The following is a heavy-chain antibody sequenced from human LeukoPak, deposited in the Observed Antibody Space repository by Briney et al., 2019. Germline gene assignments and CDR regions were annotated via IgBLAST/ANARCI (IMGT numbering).Heavy chain of an antibody. CDR2: INHSGST. Sequence: SETLSLTCAVYGGSFSGYYWSWIRQPPGKGLGWIGEINHSGSTNYNPSLKSRVTISVDTSKNQFSLKLSSVTAADTAVYYCASIVGASPYPVYNWFDPWGQGTLVTVSS. CDR3: ASIVGASPYPVYNWFDP. D-gene: IGHD1-26*01. CDR1: GGSFSGYY. J-gene: IGHJ5*02. V-gene: IGHV4-34*01.